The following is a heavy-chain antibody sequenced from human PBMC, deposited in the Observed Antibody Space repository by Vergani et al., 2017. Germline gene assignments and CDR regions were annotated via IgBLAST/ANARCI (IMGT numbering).Heavy chain of an antibody. Sequence: QVQLVESGGGVVQPGRSLRLSCAASGFTFSSYGMHWVRQAPGKGLEWVAVIWYDGSNKYYADSVKGRFTISRDNSKNTLYLQMNSLGAEDTAVYYCARDMGGAYGMDVWGQGTTVTVSS. D-gene: IGHD3-16*01. V-gene: IGHV3-33*01. CDR1: GFTFSSYG. J-gene: IGHJ6*02. CDR3: ARDMGGAYGMDV. CDR2: IWYDGSNK.